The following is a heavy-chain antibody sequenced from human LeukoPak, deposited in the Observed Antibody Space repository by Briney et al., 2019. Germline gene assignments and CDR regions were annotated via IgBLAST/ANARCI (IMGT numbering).Heavy chain of an antibody. D-gene: IGHD6-19*01. V-gene: IGHV4-59*11. CDR1: GASITSHH. CDR2: IYDSGST. CDR3: ARASGGWAQSDY. J-gene: IGHJ4*02. Sequence: SETLSLTCTVSGASITSHHGSWIRRPPGKGLEWMGYIYDSGSTSDNPSLKSRATISQDTSKNQFSLKLTSVTAADTGVYYCARASGGWAQSDYWGQGILVTVSS.